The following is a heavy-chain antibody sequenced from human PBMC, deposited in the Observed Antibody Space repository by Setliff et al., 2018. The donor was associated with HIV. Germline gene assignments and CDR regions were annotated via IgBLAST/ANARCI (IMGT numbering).Heavy chain of an antibody. CDR3: AAMGGGVGPSSGVAFDY. V-gene: IGHV1-8*01. Sequence: ASVKVSCKASGTNLDSFVISWVRQATGQGLEWMGWMNPKSGKTSYAQNFQGRVIMTRNSSITTAYMDLSSLTSDDTAVYYCAAMGGGVGPSSGVAFDYWGQGILVTVSS. D-gene: IGHD2-8*02. CDR1: GTNLDSFV. J-gene: IGHJ4*02. CDR2: MNPKSGKT.